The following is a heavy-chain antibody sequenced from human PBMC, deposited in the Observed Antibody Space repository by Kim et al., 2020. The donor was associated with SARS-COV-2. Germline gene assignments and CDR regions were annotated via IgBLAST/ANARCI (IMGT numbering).Heavy chain of an antibody. D-gene: IGHD2-21*02. J-gene: IGHJ4*02. V-gene: IGHV1-3*01. CDR3: ARAPYCGGDCYSIDY. Sequence: KFQGRVTITRDTSASTAYMELSSLRSEDTAVYYCARAPYCGGDCYSIDYWGQGTLVTVSS.